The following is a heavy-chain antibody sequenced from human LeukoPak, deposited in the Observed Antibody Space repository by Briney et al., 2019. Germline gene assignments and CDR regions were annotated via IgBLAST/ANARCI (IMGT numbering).Heavy chain of an antibody. CDR1: GFTFSSYA. J-gene: IGHJ3*02. CDR2: ISYDGSNK. D-gene: IGHD5-12*01. V-gene: IGHV3-30*04. CDR3: ARDYVNSGYDYADAFDI. Sequence: GRSLRLSCAASGFTFSSYAMHWVRQAPGKGLEWVAVISYDGSNKYYADSVKGRFTISRDNSKNTLYLQMNSLRAEDTAVYYCARDYVNSGYDYADAFDIWGQGTMVTVSS.